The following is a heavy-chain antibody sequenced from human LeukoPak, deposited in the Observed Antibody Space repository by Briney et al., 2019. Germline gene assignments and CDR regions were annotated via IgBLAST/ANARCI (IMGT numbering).Heavy chain of an antibody. Sequence: SDTLSLTCTVSGSSINNNFWTWIRQPPGKGLEWIGHIYSTGSANYNPSLKSRVLISGDTSKNQISLQLTSVTAADTAVYFCARHRDYYDTWGHGTLVTVSS. CDR1: GSSINNNF. V-gene: IGHV4-59*08. J-gene: IGHJ4*01. D-gene: IGHD3-22*01. CDR3: ARHRDYYDT. CDR2: IYSTGSA.